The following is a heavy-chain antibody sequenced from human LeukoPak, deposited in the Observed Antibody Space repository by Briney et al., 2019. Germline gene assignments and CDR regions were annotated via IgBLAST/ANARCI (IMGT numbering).Heavy chain of an antibody. V-gene: IGHV1-18*01. CDR2: ISAYNGNT. CDR3: ATGPIFSY. CDR1: GYTFTSYG. D-gene: IGHD2/OR15-2a*01. Sequence: ASVKVSCKASGYTFTSYGISWVRQAPGQGLEWMGWISAYNGNTNYAQKFQGRVTMTEDTSTDTAYMELSSLRSEDTAVYYCATGPIFSYWGQGTLVTVSS. J-gene: IGHJ4*02.